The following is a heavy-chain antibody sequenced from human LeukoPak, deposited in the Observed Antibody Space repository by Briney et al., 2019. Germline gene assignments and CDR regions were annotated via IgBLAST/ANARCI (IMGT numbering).Heavy chain of an antibody. CDR1: GGSISSSSYY. V-gene: IGHV4-39*01. CDR2: IYYSGST. D-gene: IGHD6-13*01. J-gene: IGHJ5*02. CDR3: ARLAEGTDIAAANNWFDP. Sequence: PSETLSLTCTVSGGSISSSSYYWGWIRQPPGKGLEWIGSIYYSGSTYYNPSLKSRVTISVDTSKNQFPLKLSSVTAADTAVYYCARLAEGTDIAAANNWFDPWGQGTLVTVSS.